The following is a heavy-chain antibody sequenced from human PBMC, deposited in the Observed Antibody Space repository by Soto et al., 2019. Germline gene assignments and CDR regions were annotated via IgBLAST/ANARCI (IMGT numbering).Heavy chain of an antibody. J-gene: IGHJ4*02. CDR2: IYYSGST. Sequence: PSETLSLTCTVSGGSISSSSYYWGWIRQPPGKGLEWIGSIYYSGSTYYNPSLKSRVTISVDTSKNQFSLKLSSVTAADTAVYYCASGKGGSGWYEIDFDYWGQGTLVTVSS. D-gene: IGHD6-19*01. CDR1: GGSISSSSYY. CDR3: ASGKGGSGWYEIDFDY. V-gene: IGHV4-39*01.